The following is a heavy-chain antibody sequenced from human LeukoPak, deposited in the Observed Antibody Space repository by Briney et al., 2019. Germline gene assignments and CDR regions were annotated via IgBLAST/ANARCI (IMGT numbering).Heavy chain of an antibody. D-gene: IGHD3-10*01. CDR2: ISSSSSYT. CDR1: GFTFSDYY. Sequence: RAGGSLRLACAASGFTFSDYYISSSRQAPGKWLEWVSYISSSSSYTNYADSVKGRFTIFRDNAKNSLYLQMISMSAEDTAVSYCARGPAPHITMVRGVIMPYNDYWGQGTLVTVSS. CDR3: ARGPAPHITMVRGVIMPYNDY. V-gene: IGHV3-11*06. J-gene: IGHJ4*02.